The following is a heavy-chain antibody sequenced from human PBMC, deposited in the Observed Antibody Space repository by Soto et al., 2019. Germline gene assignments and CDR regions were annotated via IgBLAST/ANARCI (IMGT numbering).Heavy chain of an antibody. CDR3: AKDSGGYDFWSGYYPFDY. Sequence: EVQLLESGGGLVQPGGSLRLSCAASGFTFSSYAMSWVRQAPGKGLEWVSAISGSGGSTYYADSVKGRFTISRDNSMNTLYLQMNSLRAEDTAVYYCAKDSGGYDFWSGYYPFDYWGQGTLVTVSS. CDR1: GFTFSSYA. J-gene: IGHJ4*02. V-gene: IGHV3-23*01. D-gene: IGHD3-3*01. CDR2: ISGSGGST.